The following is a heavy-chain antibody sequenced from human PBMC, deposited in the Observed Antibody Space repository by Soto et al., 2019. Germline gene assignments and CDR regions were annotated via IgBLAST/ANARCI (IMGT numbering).Heavy chain of an antibody. CDR1: GGSISSGGYS. CDR3: ARAFDFWSGYYVFDY. J-gene: IGHJ4*02. D-gene: IGHD3-3*01. CDR2: IYHSGST. Sequence: QLQLQECGSGLVKPSLTVSLTCAVSGGSISSGGYSWSWIRQPPGKGLEWIGYIYHSGSTYYNPSLKSRVTISVDRSKNQFSLKLSSVTAADTAVYYCARAFDFWSGYYVFDYWGQGTLVTVSS. V-gene: IGHV4-30-2*01.